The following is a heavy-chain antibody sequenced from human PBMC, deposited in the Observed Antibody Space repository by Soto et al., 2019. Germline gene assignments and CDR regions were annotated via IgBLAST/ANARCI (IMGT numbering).Heavy chain of an antibody. CDR3: ATLGGTAMVKIDY. Sequence: QVQLVQSGAEVKKPGSSVKVSCKASGGTFSSYAISWVRQAPGQGLEWMGGIIPIFGTANYAQKFQGRVTITADKSTSTAYMELSXLRSXXXXXXYXATLGGTAMVKIDYWGQGTLVT. D-gene: IGHD5-18*01. V-gene: IGHV1-69*06. CDR1: GGTFSSYA. CDR2: IIPIFGTA. J-gene: IGHJ4*02.